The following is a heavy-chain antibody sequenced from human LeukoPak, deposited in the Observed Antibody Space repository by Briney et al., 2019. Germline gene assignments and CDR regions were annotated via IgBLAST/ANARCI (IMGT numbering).Heavy chain of an antibody. CDR1: GYSFTDYY. CDR2: INPNSGGT. V-gene: IGHV1-2*02. CDR3: ARADRPHGGPYLIGP. J-gene: IGHJ5*02. D-gene: IGHD2-21*01. Sequence: ASVKVSCKTSGYSFTDYYMHWVRQAPGQGLEWMGWINPNSGGTSSAQKFQGRVTMTRDTSISTVYMEVSWLTSDDTAIYYCARADRPHGGPYLIGPWGQGTLVTVSS.